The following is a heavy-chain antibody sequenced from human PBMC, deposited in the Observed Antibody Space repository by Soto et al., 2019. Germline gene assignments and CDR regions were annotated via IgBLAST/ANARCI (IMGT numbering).Heavy chain of an antibody. CDR2: INYSGNT. J-gene: IGHJ5*02. Sequence: QVQLQESGPGLVKPSETLFLTCTVSGGSISGYYWCWIRQPPGQGLEWNGYINYSGNTNYNPSLESRVTLSVDTSKNQVSLKLSSVTAADTAVYYCARVDCGYQSFDPWGQGTLVPVSS. CDR1: GGSISGYY. V-gene: IGHV4-59*13. CDR3: ARVDCGYQSFDP. D-gene: IGHD2-21*01.